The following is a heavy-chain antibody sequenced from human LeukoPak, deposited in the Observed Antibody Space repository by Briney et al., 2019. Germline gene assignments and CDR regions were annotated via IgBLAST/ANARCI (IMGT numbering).Heavy chain of an antibody. CDR2: IKADGSVV. J-gene: IGHJ3*01. Sequence: GGSLRLSCAASRFTISDYYMSWVRQAPGKGLEWVANIKADGSVVNYVDTVGSRFTISRDNAKNSLYLQLNSLRAEDTAVYYCARDWCDSGSYCRGAGLDLWGQGTMVTVSS. CDR1: RFTISDYY. CDR3: ARDWCDSGSYCRGAGLDL. V-gene: IGHV3-7*01. D-gene: IGHD3-10*01.